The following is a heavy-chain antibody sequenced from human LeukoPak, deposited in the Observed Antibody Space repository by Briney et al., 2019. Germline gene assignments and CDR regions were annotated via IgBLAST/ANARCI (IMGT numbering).Heavy chain of an antibody. Sequence: GRSLRLSCAASGFTFSSYGMHWVRQAPGKGLEWVAVISYDGSNKYYADSVKGQFTISRDNSKNTLYLQMNSLRAEDTAVYYCAKDFDWLYYYYGMDVWGKGTTVTVSS. CDR3: AKDFDWLYYYYGMDV. D-gene: IGHD3-9*01. J-gene: IGHJ6*04. CDR2: ISYDGSNK. V-gene: IGHV3-30*18. CDR1: GFTFSSYG.